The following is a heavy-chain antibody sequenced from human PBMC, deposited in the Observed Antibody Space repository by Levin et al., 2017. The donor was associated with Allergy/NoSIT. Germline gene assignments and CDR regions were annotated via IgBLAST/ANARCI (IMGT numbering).Heavy chain of an antibody. Sequence: NTSETLSLKCTVSGAPISSSSYYWGWIRQPPGKGLEWIGTIYYSGNAYYNPSLKSRVTISVDTSKNQFSLKVSSVTAADTAVYYCARHAHGAYYYYMDVWGKGTTVTVSS. J-gene: IGHJ6*03. CDR2: IYYSGNA. CDR1: GAPISSSSYY. V-gene: IGHV4-39*01. CDR3: ARHAHGAYYYYMDV. D-gene: IGHD3-16*01.